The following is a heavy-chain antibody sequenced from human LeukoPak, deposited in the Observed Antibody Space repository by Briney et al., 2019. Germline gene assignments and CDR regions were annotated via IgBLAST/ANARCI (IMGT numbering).Heavy chain of an antibody. CDR1: GYTFTSYG. Sequence: ASVKVSCKASGYTFTSYGISWVRQAPGQGLEWMGWISAYNGNTNYAQKLQGRVTMTTDTSTSTAYMELSSLRSEDTAAYYCARDCSSTSCRKDYWGQGTLVTVSS. J-gene: IGHJ4*02. V-gene: IGHV1-18*01. CDR2: ISAYNGNT. D-gene: IGHD2-2*01. CDR3: ARDCSSTSCRKDY.